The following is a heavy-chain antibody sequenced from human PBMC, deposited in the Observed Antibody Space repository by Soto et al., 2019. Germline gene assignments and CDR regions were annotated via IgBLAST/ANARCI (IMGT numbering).Heavy chain of an antibody. Sequence: GGSLRLSCAASGFTFSGSAMHWVRQASGKGLEWVGRIRSKANSYATAYAASVKGRFTISRDDSKNTAYLQMNSLKTEDTAVYYGTVYSYGFDAFDIWGQGTMVTVSS. J-gene: IGHJ3*02. CDR1: GFTFSGSA. V-gene: IGHV3-73*01. CDR2: IRSKANSYAT. D-gene: IGHD5-18*01. CDR3: TVYSYGFDAFDI.